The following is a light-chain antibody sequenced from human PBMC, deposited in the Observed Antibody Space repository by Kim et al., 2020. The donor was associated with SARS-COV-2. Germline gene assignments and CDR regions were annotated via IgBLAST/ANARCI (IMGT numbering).Light chain of an antibody. CDR1: QNVLYSSNNKNY. Sequence: DIVMTQSPDSLAVSLGERATINCKSSQNVLYSSNNKNYLAWYQQKPGQPPKLLIYWASTRESGVPDRFSGSGSGTDFTLTISSLQAEDVAVYYCQQYYSTPVTFGQGTKVDIK. CDR2: WAS. CDR3: QQYYSTPVT. V-gene: IGKV4-1*01. J-gene: IGKJ1*01.